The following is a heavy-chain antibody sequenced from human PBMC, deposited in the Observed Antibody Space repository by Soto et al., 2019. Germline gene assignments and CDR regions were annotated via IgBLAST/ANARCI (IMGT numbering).Heavy chain of an antibody. CDR2: IYYSGST. D-gene: IGHD4-17*01. Sequence: TLSLTGTVSVGSISSGDYYWSWILQPPGKGLEWIGYIYYSGSTYYNPSLKSRVTISVDTSKNQFSLKLSSVTAADTAVYYCARAWGEADYGDYGVVGDYWGQGTLVTVSS. V-gene: IGHV4-30-4*01. CDR3: ARAWGEADYGDYGVVGDY. J-gene: IGHJ4*02. CDR1: VGSISSGDYY.